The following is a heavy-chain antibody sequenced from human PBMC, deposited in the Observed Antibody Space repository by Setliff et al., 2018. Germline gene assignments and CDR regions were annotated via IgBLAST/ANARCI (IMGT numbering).Heavy chain of an antibody. V-gene: IGHV3-48*01. CDR3: ARVGIFGGGYFDF. Sequence: GGSLRLSCATSGFSFSGYGMHWVRQAPGKGLEWVSYISSTSSTIYYADSVKGRFTISRDSAKNSLYRHMNSLRAEDTAVYYCARVGIFGGGYFDFWGQGTLVTVSS. CDR2: ISSTSSTI. D-gene: IGHD3-3*01. CDR1: GFSFSGYG. J-gene: IGHJ4*02.